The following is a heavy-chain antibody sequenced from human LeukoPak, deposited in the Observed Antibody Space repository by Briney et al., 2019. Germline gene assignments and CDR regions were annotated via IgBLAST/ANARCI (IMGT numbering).Heavy chain of an antibody. CDR3: ARGYRSSLTRTERFDP. Sequence: SETLSLTSAVYGGSYSGYYWSWIRQPPGKGLEWIGEINHSGSTNYNPSLKSRVTISVDTSKNQFSLKLSSVTAADTAVFYCARGYRSSLTRTERFDPWGQGTLVTVSS. CDR1: GGSYSGYY. V-gene: IGHV4-34*01. D-gene: IGHD2-15*01. CDR2: INHSGST. J-gene: IGHJ5*02.